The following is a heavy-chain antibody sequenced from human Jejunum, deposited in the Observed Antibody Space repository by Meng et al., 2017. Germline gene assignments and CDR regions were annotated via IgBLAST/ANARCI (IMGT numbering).Heavy chain of an antibody. V-gene: IGHV1-18*01. CDR2: ISGLSGGT. CDR1: GYPFTGDG. J-gene: IGHJ4*02. CDR3: ARGGGSTAYFDY. Sequence: QVQLVQSGGEVKKPGASVKVSCKASGYPFTGDGISWVRQAPRQGLEWMGWISGLSGGTKYSQKFQGRVTMTTDTSTSTAYMELRSLRSDDTAVYYCARGGGSTAYFDYWGQGTLVTVSS. D-gene: IGHD3-16*01.